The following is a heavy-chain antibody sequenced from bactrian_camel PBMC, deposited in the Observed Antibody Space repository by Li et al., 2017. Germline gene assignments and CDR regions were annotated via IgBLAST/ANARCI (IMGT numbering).Heavy chain of an antibody. J-gene: IGHJ4*01. CDR2: ISSVGSTT. D-gene: IGHD2*01. Sequence: VQLVESGGGSVQTGGSLRLRCDASRVSLSNYCVGWFRQAPGEEPEGIAVISSVGSTTSRADSVKGRFTISQDKDTLFLQMNSLKPADSGMYYCVAGWTTGGRWDRPSDVTYWGQGTQVTVS. CDR1: RVSLSNYC. V-gene: IGHV3S26*01. CDR3: VAGWTTGGRWDRPSDVTY.